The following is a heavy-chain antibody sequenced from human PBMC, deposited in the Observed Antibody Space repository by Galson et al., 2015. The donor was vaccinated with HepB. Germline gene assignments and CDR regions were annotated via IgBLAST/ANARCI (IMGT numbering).Heavy chain of an antibody. D-gene: IGHD6-6*01. V-gene: IGHV3-73*01. CDR2: IRSKANTYAT. CDR3: NRQDGDYFYYYMDV. CDR1: GFTFSGSA. Sequence: SLRLSCAASGFTFSGSAMHWVRQASGKGLEWVGRIRSKANTYATTYTATVKGRFTISRDDSKSTAYLQMNSLKTEDTAVYYCNRQDGDYFYYYMDVWGKGTTVTVSS. J-gene: IGHJ6*03.